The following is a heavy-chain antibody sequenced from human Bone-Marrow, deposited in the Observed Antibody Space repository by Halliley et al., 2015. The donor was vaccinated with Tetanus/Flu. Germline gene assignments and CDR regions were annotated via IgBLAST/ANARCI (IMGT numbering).Heavy chain of an antibody. Sequence: KGLEWIAAVYYSGSTYFNPSLKSRITISVDTAKNQFSLNLSSVTAADTAVYYCARDMPFDSWGQGISVTVSS. CDR3: ARDMPFDS. J-gene: IGHJ4*02. V-gene: IGHV4-39*07. CDR2: VYYSGST. D-gene: IGHD2-2*01.